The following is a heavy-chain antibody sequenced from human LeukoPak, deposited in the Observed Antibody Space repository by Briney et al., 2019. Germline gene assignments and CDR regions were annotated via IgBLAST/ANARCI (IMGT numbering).Heavy chain of an antibody. CDR3: ATMTTVTMDDAFDI. D-gene: IGHD4-17*01. J-gene: IGHJ3*02. CDR2: IWYDGSKK. V-gene: IGHV3-33*08. CDR1: GISFSTYA. Sequence: GGSLRLSCAASGISFSTYAMSWVRQAPGKGLEWVALIWYDGSKKDYADSVKGRFTISRDNSKNTLNLQMNRLRAEDTAVYYCATMTTVTMDDAFDIWGQGTMVTVSS.